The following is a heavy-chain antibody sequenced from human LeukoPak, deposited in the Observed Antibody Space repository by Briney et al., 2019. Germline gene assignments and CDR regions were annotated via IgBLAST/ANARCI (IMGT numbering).Heavy chain of an antibody. D-gene: IGHD6-19*01. CDR3: AKEYSSGWHDAFDI. CDR1: GFTFSNYG. V-gene: IGHV3-30*02. CDR2: IRYDGSNK. J-gene: IGHJ3*02. Sequence: GGSLRLSCVASGFTFSNYGIHWVRQAPGKGLEWVAFIRYDGSNKYYAGSVRGRFSISRDNSKNTLYLQMNSLRAEDTAVYHCAKEYSSGWHDAFDIWGQGTMVTVSS.